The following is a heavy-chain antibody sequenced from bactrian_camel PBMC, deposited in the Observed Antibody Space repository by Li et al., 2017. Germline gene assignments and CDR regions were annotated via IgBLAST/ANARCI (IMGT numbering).Heavy chain of an antibody. V-gene: IGHV3S63*01. Sequence: HVQLVESGGGSVQAGGSLRLSCKPSFFILDDFDMMWYRQAPGNECELVSSISGDDSTYYTDSVRGRFTISQDNAVNTLYLQMNSLKSEDTGVYYCAPDRMGGHTITTMPSCDWSQGTQVTVS. J-gene: IGHJ4*01. CDR2: ISGDDST. CDR3: APDRMGGHTITTMPSCD. CDR1: FFILDDFD. D-gene: IGHD2*01.